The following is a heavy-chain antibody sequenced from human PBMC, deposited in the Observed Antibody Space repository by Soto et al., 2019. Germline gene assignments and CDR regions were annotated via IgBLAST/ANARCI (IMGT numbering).Heavy chain of an antibody. D-gene: IGHD2-21*01. V-gene: IGHV4-4*07. CDR2: IYATGTT. J-gene: IGHJ6*02. CDR1: GASISGFY. CDR3: APLTVSLSVPYGIHV. Sequence: SETLSLTCTVSGASISGFYWSWIRKSAGKGLEWIGRIYATGTTDYNPSLKSRVMMSVDTSKKQFSLRLKSVTAADTAVYYCAPLTVSLSVPYGIHVWGQGTTVTVSS.